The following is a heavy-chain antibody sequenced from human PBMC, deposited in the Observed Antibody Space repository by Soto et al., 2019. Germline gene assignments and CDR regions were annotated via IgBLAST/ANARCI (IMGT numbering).Heavy chain of an antibody. CDR1: GGSISSGGYY. V-gene: IGHV4-31*03. CDR2: IYYSGST. Sequence: QVQLQESGPGLVKPSQTLSLTCTVSGGSISSGGYYWSWIRQHPGKGLEWIGYIYYSGSTYYNPSLKSRVTISVDTSKNQFSLKLSSVTAADTAVYYCARRVPTFGDYCGMDVWGQGTTVTVSS. J-gene: IGHJ6*02. D-gene: IGHD3-16*01. CDR3: ARRVPTFGDYCGMDV.